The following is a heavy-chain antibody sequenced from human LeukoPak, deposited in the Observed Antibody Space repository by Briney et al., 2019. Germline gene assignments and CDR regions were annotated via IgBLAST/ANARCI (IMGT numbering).Heavy chain of an antibody. CDR2: IIPILGIA. Sequence: GASVKVSCKASGGTFSSYAISWVRQAPGQGLEWMGRIIPILGIANYAQKFQGRVTITADKSTSTAYMELSSLRAEDTAVYYCAKSGALLLWFGELLDYFDYWGQGTLVTVSS. J-gene: IGHJ4*02. V-gene: IGHV1-69*04. D-gene: IGHD3-10*01. CDR1: GGTFSSYA. CDR3: AKSGALLLWFGELLDYFDY.